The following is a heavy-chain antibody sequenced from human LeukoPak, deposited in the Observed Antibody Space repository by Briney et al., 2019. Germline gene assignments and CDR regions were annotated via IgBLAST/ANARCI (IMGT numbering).Heavy chain of an antibody. CDR1: GFTFSNYG. D-gene: IGHD5-18*01. Sequence: GGSLRLSCAASGFTFSNYGMHWVRQAPGKGLEWVAVIWYDGSHKYYADSVKGRFTISRDNSKNTLYLQMNSLRAEDTAVYYCAKDPEHSYGYNYYYYMDVWGKGTTVTVSS. J-gene: IGHJ6*03. CDR3: AKDPEHSYGYNYYYYMDV. CDR2: IWYDGSHK. V-gene: IGHV3-30*02.